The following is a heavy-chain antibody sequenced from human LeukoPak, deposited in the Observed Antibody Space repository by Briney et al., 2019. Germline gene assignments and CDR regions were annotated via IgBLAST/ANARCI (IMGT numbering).Heavy chain of an antibody. CDR2: IKQDGSEK. D-gene: IGHD6-19*01. CDR3: ARDNSIRQWLANYYYYYYMDV. J-gene: IGHJ6*03. Sequence: GGSLRLSCAASGFTFSSYWISWVRQAPGKGLEWVANIKQDGSEKYYVDSVKGRFTISRDNAKNSLYLQMNSLRAEDTAVYYCARDNSIRQWLANYYYYYYMDVWGKGNTVTVSS. CDR1: GFTFSSYW. V-gene: IGHV3-7*01.